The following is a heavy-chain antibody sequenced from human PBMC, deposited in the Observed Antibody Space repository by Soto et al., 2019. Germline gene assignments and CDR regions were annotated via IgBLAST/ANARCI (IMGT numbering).Heavy chain of an antibody. J-gene: IGHJ4*02. V-gene: IGHV3-53*01. CDR2: IYGGGTT. CDR3: VKTTGWPGFDF. Sequence: EVQLVESGGGVIQPGGSLRLSCAASGFSVSSKYMTWVRQAPGKGLEWVSVIYGGGTTYYADSVKGRFTISRDNSKNTLYLQMNSLRAEDTAVYYCVKTTGWPGFDFWGQGTLVIVSS. D-gene: IGHD6-19*01. CDR1: GFSVSSKY.